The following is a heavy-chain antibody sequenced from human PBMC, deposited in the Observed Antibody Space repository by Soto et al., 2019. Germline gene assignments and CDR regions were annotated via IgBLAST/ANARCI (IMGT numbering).Heavy chain of an antibody. D-gene: IGHD3-16*01. CDR2: INAGNGNT. CDR1: GYTFTSYA. J-gene: IGHJ3*02. CDR3: AGGRSPGLRVAFDI. Sequence: ASVKVSCKASGYTFTSYAMHWVRQAPGQRLEWMGWINAGNGNTKYSQKFQGRVTITRDTSASTAYMELSSLRSEDTAVYYCAGGRSPGLRVAFDIWGQGTMVTVSS. V-gene: IGHV1-3*01.